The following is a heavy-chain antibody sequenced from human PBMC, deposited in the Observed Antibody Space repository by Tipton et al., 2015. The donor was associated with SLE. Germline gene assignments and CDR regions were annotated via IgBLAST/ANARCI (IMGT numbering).Heavy chain of an antibody. CDR1: GFTFSSYW. CDR3: ASDYYGSGSYYPFGY. J-gene: IGHJ4*02. CDR2: IKQDGSEK. D-gene: IGHD3-10*01. V-gene: IGHV3-7*01. Sequence: SLRLSCAASGFTFSSYWMSWVRQAPGKGLEWVANIKQDGSEKYYVDSVKGRFTISRDNAKNSLYLQMNSLRAEDTAAYYCASDYYGSGSYYPFGYWGQGTLVTVSS.